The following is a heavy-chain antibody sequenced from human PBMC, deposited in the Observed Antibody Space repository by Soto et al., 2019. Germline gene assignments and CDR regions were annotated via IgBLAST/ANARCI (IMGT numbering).Heavy chain of an antibody. D-gene: IGHD3-22*01. V-gene: IGHV4-39*01. Sequence: SETLSLTCTVSGGSISSSSYYWGWIRQPPGKGLEWIGNVDYGGSTYYNPSLKSRVTISVETSKRQFSLRLSSITTADTAVYYFAGCDFYHSSGYYFYYYTMDVWGQGTTVTVSS. CDR2: VDYGGST. CDR3: AGCDFYHSSGYYFYYYTMDV. J-gene: IGHJ6*02. CDR1: GGSISSSSYY.